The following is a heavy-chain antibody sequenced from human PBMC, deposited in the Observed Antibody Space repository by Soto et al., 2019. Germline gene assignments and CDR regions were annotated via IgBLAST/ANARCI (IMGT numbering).Heavy chain of an antibody. CDR1: GGTFSSYT. CDR2: IIPILGIA. Sequence: SVKVSCKASGGTFSSYTISWVRQAPGQGLEWMGRIIPILGIANYAQKFQGRVTITADKSTSTAYMELSSLRSEDTAVYYCARDCSGGSCYFLKWFDPWGQGTLVTVSS. V-gene: IGHV1-69*04. D-gene: IGHD2-15*01. CDR3: ARDCSGGSCYFLKWFDP. J-gene: IGHJ5*02.